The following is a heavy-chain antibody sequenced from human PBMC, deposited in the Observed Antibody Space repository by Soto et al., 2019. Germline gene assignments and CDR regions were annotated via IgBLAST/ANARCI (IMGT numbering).Heavy chain of an antibody. CDR2: IYPGDSDT. CDR1: GYSFTSYW. D-gene: IGHD2-15*01. Sequence: EVQLVQSGAEVKKPGESLKISCKGSGYSFTSYWIGWVRQMPGKGLEWMGIIYPGDSDTRYSPSFQGQVTISADKSISTAYLQWSSLKASDTAMYYCARHVVVAATLSNHYYYYYMDVWGKGTTVTVSS. CDR3: ARHVVVAATLSNHYYYYYMDV. J-gene: IGHJ6*03. V-gene: IGHV5-51*01.